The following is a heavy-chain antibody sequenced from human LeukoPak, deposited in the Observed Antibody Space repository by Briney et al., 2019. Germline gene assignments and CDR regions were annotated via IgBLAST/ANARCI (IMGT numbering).Heavy chain of an antibody. D-gene: IGHD6-13*01. V-gene: IGHV1-2*06. Sequence: ASVKVSCKASGYTLTGFYMHWVRQAPGQGLEWMGRINPNSGGTNYAQKFQGRVTMTRDTSISTAYMELSSLRSDDTAVYYCAIGIAAGGTFDYWGQGTLVTVSS. CDR1: GYTLTGFY. J-gene: IGHJ4*02. CDR2: INPNSGGT. CDR3: AIGIAAGGTFDY.